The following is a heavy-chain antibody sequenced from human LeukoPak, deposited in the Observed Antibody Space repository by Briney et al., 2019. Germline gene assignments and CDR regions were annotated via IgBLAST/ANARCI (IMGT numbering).Heavy chain of an antibody. CDR1: GFTFSSYE. CDR3: ASLDCSSTSCSDY. D-gene: IGHD2-2*01. J-gene: IGHJ4*02. CDR2: ISSSGSTI. V-gene: IGHV3-48*03. Sequence: GGSLRLSCAASGFTFSSYEMNWVRQAPGKGLEWVSYISSSGSTIYYADSVKGRFTISRDNAKNSLYLQMNSLRAEDTAVYYCASLDCSSTSCSDYWGQGTLVTVSS.